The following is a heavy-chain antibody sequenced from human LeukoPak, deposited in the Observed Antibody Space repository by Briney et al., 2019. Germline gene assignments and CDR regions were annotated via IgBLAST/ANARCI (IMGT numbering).Heavy chain of an antibody. D-gene: IGHD4-17*01. CDR2: IKQDGSEK. V-gene: IGHV3-7*01. CDR1: GFTFSSYW. CDR3: ARVYGDPLTKYYYYYYMDV. J-gene: IGHJ6*03. Sequence: GGSPRLSCAASGFTFSSYWMSWVRQAPGKGLEWVANIKQDGSEKYYVDSVKGRFTISRDNAKNSLYLQMNSLRAEDTAVYYCARVYGDPLTKYYYYYYMDVWGKGTTVTISS.